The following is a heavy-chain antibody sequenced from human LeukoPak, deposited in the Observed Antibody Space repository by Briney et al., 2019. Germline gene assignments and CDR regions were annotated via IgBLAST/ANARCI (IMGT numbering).Heavy chain of an antibody. J-gene: IGHJ4*02. CDR2: TSRSGGTT. Sequence: GGSLRLSCAASGFTFSNYVMTWVRQAPGKGLEWVSATSRSGGTTYYADSVKGQFIVSRDNSLNTLYLQLNSLRAEDTAVYYCARDADPRADPYNGNYFDSWGQGTLVTVSS. V-gene: IGHV3-23*01. D-gene: IGHD1-1*01. CDR3: ARDADPRADPYNGNYFDS. CDR1: GFTFSNYV.